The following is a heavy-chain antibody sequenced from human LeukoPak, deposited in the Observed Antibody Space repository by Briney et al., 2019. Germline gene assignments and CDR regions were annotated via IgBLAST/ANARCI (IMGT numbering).Heavy chain of an antibody. CDR2: ISWNSGSI. J-gene: IGHJ6*02. V-gene: IGHV3-9*01. D-gene: IGHD3-22*01. CDR1: GFTFDDYA. Sequence: GGSLRLSCAASGFTFDDYAMHWVRQAPGKGLEWVSGISWNSGSIGYADSVKGRFTISRDNSKNTLYLQMNSLRAEDTAVYYCARDLAGYYYDSSGYYSYYYGMDVWGQGTTVTVSS. CDR3: ARDLAGYYYDSSGYYSYYYGMDV.